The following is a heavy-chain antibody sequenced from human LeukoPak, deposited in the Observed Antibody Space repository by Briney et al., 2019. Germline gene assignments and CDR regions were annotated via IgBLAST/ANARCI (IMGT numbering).Heavy chain of an antibody. V-gene: IGHV4-39*01. Sequence: SETLSLTCTVSGGSISSSSYYWGWIRQPPGKGLEWIGSIYYSGSTCYNPSLKSRVTISVDTSKNQLSLKLSSVTAADTAVYYCARSPEAYDSCGCDYWGQGALVTVSS. CDR2: IYYSGST. CDR1: GGSISSSSYY. J-gene: IGHJ4*02. CDR3: ARSPEAYDSCGCDY. D-gene: IGHD3-22*01.